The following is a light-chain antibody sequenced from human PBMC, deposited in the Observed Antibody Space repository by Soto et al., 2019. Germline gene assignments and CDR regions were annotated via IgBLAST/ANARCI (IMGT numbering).Light chain of an antibody. CDR2: AAS. CDR1: QSVSGN. CDR3: QQYNNWPPIT. Sequence: EIVMTQSPATLSVSPGERATLSCRASQSVSGNLAWYQQKPVQSPRRLIYAASTRATGIPARFSGSGSGTEFTLTISSLQYEDFAVYYCQQYNNWPPITVGPGTKVDIK. V-gene: IGKV3-15*01. J-gene: IGKJ3*01.